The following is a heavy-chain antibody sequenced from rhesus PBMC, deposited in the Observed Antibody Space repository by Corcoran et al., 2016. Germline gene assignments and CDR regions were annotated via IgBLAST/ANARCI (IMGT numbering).Heavy chain of an antibody. Sequence: QVQLQESGTGLVKPSETLSLTCAVSGYSISSVYGWGWLRQPPGKGLEGIGYIGGSSGGTNSTPPVKSRVTLPKDTAKNQFSLKLSSVTAADTAVYYCARLLDSGYYTYYGLDSWGQGVVVTVSS. D-gene: IGHD3-28*01. CDR2: IGGSSGGT. V-gene: IGHV4-127*01. CDR1: GYSISSVYG. J-gene: IGHJ6*01. CDR3: ARLLDSGYYTYYGLDS.